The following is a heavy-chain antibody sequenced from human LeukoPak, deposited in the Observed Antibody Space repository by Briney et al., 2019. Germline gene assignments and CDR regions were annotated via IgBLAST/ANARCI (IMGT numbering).Heavy chain of an antibody. Sequence: GGSLRLSCAASGVTFRDHYMNWVRQAPGKGLEWVSYISGSGNFIYYADSVKGRFTISRDNAKNSLYLQMNSLRAEDTAIYYCARVHPYDSSGYPFDYWGQGTLVTVSS. CDR3: ARVHPYDSSGYPFDY. D-gene: IGHD3-22*01. V-gene: IGHV3-11*04. CDR1: GVTFRDHY. J-gene: IGHJ4*02. CDR2: ISGSGNFI.